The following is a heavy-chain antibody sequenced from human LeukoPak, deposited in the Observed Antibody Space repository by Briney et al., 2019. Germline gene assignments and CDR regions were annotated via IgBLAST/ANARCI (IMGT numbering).Heavy chain of an antibody. CDR2: TYSSGTT. J-gene: IGHJ4*02. CDR3: AREPTYSSSLDY. CDR1: RFTVGSNY. V-gene: IGHV3-53*01. Sequence: GGSLRLSCAASRFTVGSNYMSWVRQAPGKGLEYISVTYSSGTTYYADSVRDRFTISRDNSRNTLYLQMNSLRPEDTAVYYCAREPTYSSSLDYWGQGTLVTVSS. D-gene: IGHD6-6*01.